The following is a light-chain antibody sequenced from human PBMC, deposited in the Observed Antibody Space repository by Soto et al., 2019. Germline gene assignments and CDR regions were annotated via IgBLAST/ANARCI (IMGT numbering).Light chain of an antibody. CDR3: SSYAGNNNLV. CDR2: EVN. CDR1: SSDVGGYNY. J-gene: IGLJ2*01. V-gene: IGLV2-8*01. Sequence: QSALTQPPSASGSPGHSVTISCTGTSSDVGGYNYVSWYQQYPGKAPKLMIYEVNKRPSGVPDRFSGSKSGNTASLTVSGLQAEDEADYYCSSYAGNNNLVFGGGTKVTVL.